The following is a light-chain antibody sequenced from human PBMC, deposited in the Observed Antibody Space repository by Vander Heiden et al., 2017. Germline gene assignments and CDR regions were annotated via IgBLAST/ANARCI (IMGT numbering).Light chain of an antibody. CDR3: QQYHSGWT. V-gene: IGKV1-5*01. CDR1: QSIHYY. CDR2: NAS. J-gene: IGKJ1*01. Sequence: DIQMTQSPSTLSASVGDRVTVTCRASQSIHYYLAWFQQKPGKAPNLLISNASKLESGVPSRFSGSGSGTEFTLTITSLQPDDFATYFCQQYHSGWTFGQ.